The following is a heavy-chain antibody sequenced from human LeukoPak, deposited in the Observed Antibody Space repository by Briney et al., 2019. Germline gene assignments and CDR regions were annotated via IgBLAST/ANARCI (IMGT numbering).Heavy chain of an antibody. D-gene: IGHD2-8*01. V-gene: IGHV3-30-3*02. J-gene: IGHJ4*02. Sequence: GGSLRLSCAASGFTFSSYAMHWVRQAPGKGLEWVAVISYDGSYKYYADSVKGRFTFSRDNSKNTLYLQMNSLRAEDTAVYYCAKEYCSNSICHSLDYWGQGTLVTVSS. CDR3: AKEYCSNSICHSLDY. CDR1: GFTFSSYA. CDR2: ISYDGSYK.